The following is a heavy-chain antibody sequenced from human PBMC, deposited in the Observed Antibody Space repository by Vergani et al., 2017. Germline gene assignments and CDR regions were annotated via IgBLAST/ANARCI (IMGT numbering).Heavy chain of an antibody. CDR3: ARERWGSSGWTDGDAFDI. D-gene: IGHD6-19*01. CDR2: IYTSGST. CDR1: GGSISSGSYY. J-gene: IGHJ3*02. Sequence: QVQLQESGPGLVKPSQTLSLTCTVSGGSISSGSYYWSWIRQPAGKGLEWIGRIYTSGSTNYNPSLKSRVTISVDTSKNQFSLKLSSVTAADTAVYYCARERWGSSGWTDGDAFDIWGQGTMVTVSS. V-gene: IGHV4-61*02.